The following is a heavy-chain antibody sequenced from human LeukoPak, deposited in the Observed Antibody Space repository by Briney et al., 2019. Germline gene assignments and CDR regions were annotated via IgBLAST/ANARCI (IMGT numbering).Heavy chain of an antibody. CDR1: GYSFTSYW. D-gene: IGHD3-10*01. CDR2: IYPGDSDI. Sequence: GESLKISCKGSGYSFTSYWIGWVRQMPGEGLEWMGIIYPGDSDITYSPSLQGQVTISADKSISTAYLQWSSLKASDTAMYYCVAGTYPSYFDYWGQGTLVTVSS. CDR3: VAGTYPSYFDY. V-gene: IGHV5-51*01. J-gene: IGHJ4*02.